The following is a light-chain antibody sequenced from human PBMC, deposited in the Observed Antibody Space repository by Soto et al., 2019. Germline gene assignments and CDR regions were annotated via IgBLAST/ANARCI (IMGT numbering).Light chain of an antibody. CDR3: QQLDSYPIT. CDR1: QGISSY. CDR2: AAS. J-gene: IGKJ5*01. V-gene: IGKV1-9*01. Sequence: DIQLTQSPSFLSASVGDRATITCRSSQGISSYLAWYQQKPGKAPNRLIYAASTLQSGVPSRFSGSGSGTEFTLTISSLQPEDFAIYYCQQLDSYPITFGQGTRLEIK.